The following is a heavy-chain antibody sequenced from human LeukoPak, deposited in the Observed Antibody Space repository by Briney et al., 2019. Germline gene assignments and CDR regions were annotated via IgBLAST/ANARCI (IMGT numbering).Heavy chain of an antibody. Sequence: ASETLSLTCAVYGGSFSGYYWSWIRQPPGKGLEWIGEINHSGSTNYNPSLKSRVTISVDTSKNQFSLKLSSVTAADTAIYYCARSYYDSNWYFDFWGRGTLVTV. CDR1: GGSFSGYY. D-gene: IGHD3-9*01. V-gene: IGHV4-34*01. J-gene: IGHJ2*01. CDR3: ARSYYDSNWYFDF. CDR2: INHSGST.